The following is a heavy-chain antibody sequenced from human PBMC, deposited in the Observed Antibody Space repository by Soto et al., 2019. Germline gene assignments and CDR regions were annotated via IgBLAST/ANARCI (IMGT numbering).Heavy chain of an antibody. Sequence: PSETVSLTCAVSGGSISSGGYSWSWIRQPPGKGLEWIGYIYHSGSTYYNPSLKSRVTISVDGSKNQFSLKVNSVTAADTAVYYCARGRLVPAVNFDYWGLGTLVTVSS. CDR1: GGSISSGGYS. V-gene: IGHV4-30-2*01. D-gene: IGHD2-2*01. CDR2: IYHSGST. J-gene: IGHJ4*02. CDR3: ARGRLVPAVNFDY.